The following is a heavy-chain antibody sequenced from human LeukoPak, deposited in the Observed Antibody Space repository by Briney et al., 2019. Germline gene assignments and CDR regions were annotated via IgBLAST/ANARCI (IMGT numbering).Heavy chain of an antibody. CDR2: INPNSVGT. J-gene: IGHJ5*02. V-gene: IGHV1-2*06. CDR1: GYTFTGYY. Sequence: ASVKVSCKASGYTFTGYYMHWVRQAPGHGLEWMGRINPNSVGTNYAQKFQGRVTMTRDTSISTAYMELSRLRSDDTAVYYRARDPRASITYYYGSGSYHPWGQGTLVTVSS. CDR3: ARDPRASITYYYGSGSYHP. D-gene: IGHD3-10*01.